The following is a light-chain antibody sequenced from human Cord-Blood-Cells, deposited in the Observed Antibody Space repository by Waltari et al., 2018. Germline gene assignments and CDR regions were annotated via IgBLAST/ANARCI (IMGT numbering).Light chain of an antibody. Sequence: QSALTQPASVSGSPGQSITISCTGTSSDVGSYNLVPWYQQHPGKAPKLMIYDDSKRPSGVANRFSGSKSGNTASLTISGLQAEDEADYYCCSYAGSSTLVFGGGTKLTVL. CDR1: SSDVGSYNL. J-gene: IGLJ2*01. CDR2: DDS. CDR3: CSYAGSSTLV. V-gene: IGLV2-23*01.